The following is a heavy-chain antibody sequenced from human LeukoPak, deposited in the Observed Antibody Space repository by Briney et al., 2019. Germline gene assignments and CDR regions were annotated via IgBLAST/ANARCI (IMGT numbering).Heavy chain of an antibody. V-gene: IGHV1-18*01. J-gene: IGHJ2*01. CDR3: ARDRAMYYDFWSGPYWYFDL. CDR2: ISAYNGNT. CDR1: GYTFTSYG. Sequence: ASVKVSCKASGYTFTSYGIGWVRQAPGQGLEWMGWISAYNGNTNYAQKLQGRVTMTTDTSTSTAYMELRSLRSDDTAVYYCARDRAMYYDFWSGPYWYFDLWGRGTLVTVSS. D-gene: IGHD3-3*01.